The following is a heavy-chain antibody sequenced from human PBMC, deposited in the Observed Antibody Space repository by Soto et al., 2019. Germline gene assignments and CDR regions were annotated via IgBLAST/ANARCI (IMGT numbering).Heavy chain of an antibody. V-gene: IGHV3-13*01. CDR3: ARGRKVGATSFDY. CDR2: IGTAGDT. Sequence: GGSLRLSCAASGFTFSSYDMHWVRQATGKGLEWVSAIGTAGDTYYPGSVKGRFTISRENAKNSLYLQMNSLRAGDTAVYYCARGRKVGATSFDYWAQGTLVTVSS. J-gene: IGHJ4*02. CDR1: GFTFSSYD. D-gene: IGHD1-26*01.